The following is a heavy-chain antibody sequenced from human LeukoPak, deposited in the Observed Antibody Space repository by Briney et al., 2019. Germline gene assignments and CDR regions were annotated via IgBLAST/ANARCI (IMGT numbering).Heavy chain of an antibody. CDR3: AKIRNKGAFDI. D-gene: IGHD1-14*01. J-gene: IGHJ3*02. CDR2: ISYDGSNK. V-gene: IGHV3-30*18. CDR1: GFTFSSYG. Sequence: GGSLRLSCAASGFTFSSYGMHWVRQAPGKGLEWVAVISYDGSNKYYADSVKGRFTISRDNSKNTLYLQMNSLRAEDTAVYYCAKIRNKGAFDIWGQGTMVTVSS.